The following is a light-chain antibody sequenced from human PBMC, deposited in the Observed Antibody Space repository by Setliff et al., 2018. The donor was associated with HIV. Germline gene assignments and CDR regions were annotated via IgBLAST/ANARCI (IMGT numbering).Light chain of an antibody. CDR2: DVR. CDR3: CSYVGSYSYI. V-gene: IGLV2-11*01. CDR1: TSDVGNYNY. Sequence: QSVLTQPRSVSGSPGQTITLSCTGSTSDVGNYNYVSWYQQYPGKAPKLIIFDVRRRPSGVPDRFSGSKSQNTASLTISGLQPEDEADYYCCSYVGSYSYIFGNGTKGTVL. J-gene: IGLJ1*01.